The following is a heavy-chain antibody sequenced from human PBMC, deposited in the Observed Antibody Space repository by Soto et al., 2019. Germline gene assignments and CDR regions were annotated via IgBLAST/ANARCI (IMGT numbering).Heavy chain of an antibody. CDR2: ISGSGGST. CDR3: ANVALHSGYVNWFDP. V-gene: IGHV3-23*01. J-gene: IGHJ5*02. D-gene: IGHD5-12*01. Sequence: EVQLLESGGGLVQPGGSLRLSCAASGFTFSSYAMSWVRQAPGKGLEWVSAISGSGGSTYYADSVKGRFTISRDNSKNTLYLQMNSLRAEDTDVYYCANVALHSGYVNWFDPWGQGTLVTVSS. CDR1: GFTFSSYA.